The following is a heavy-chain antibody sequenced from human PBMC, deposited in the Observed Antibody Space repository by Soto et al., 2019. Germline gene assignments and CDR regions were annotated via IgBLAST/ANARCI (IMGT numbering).Heavy chain of an antibody. D-gene: IGHD2-2*01. J-gene: IGHJ6*03. CDR2: ISCSGGST. Sequence: EVQLLESGGGLVQPGGSLRLSCAASGFTFSSYAMSWVRQAPGKGLEWVSAISCSGGSTYYADSVKGRFTISRDNSKNTLYQQMNSLRAEDTAVYYCANPCSSTSCYYYYYYYMDVWGKVTTVTVSS. V-gene: IGHV3-23*01. CDR1: GFTFSSYA. CDR3: ANPCSSTSCYYYYYYYMDV.